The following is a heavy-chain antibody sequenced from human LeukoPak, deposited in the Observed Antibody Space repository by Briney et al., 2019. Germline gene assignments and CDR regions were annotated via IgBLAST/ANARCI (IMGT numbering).Heavy chain of an antibody. V-gene: IGHV1-2*02. D-gene: IGHD3-10*01. CDR2: INPNYGGT. CDR3: ARDSIGENGDNWFDP. Sequence: ASVKVSCKASGYTFTAHDMHWLRQAPGQGLEWMGWINPNYGGTNYAQKFQGRVTMTRDTSISTAYLELSRLRSDDTAVYYCARDSIGENGDNWFDPWGQGTLVTVST. CDR1: GYTFTAHD. J-gene: IGHJ5*02.